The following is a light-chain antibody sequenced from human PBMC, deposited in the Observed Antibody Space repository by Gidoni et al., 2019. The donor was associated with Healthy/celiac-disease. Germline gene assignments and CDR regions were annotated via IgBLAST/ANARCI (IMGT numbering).Light chain of an antibody. CDR1: QGISSY. V-gene: IGKV1-9*01. Sequence: DIQLTQSPSFLSASVGDRVTITCRASQGISSYLAWYQQKPGKAPKLLIYAASTLQSGVPSRFSCSGSGTEFTLTISSLQPEDFATYYCQQLNSYPRMYTFGQGTKLEIK. J-gene: IGKJ2*01. CDR3: QQLNSYPRMYT. CDR2: AAS.